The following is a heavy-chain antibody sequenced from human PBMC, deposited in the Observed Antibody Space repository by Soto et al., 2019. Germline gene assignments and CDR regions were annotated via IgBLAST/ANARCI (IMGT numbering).Heavy chain of an antibody. CDR2: VSPYDGYT. Sequence: APVSVSCKASGYTFTNYGVSWGRQAPGQGLEWLGWVSPYDGYTNYAQILQGRVSMTTDTSTKTAYMEVRSLRSDDTAVYYCARGGYYDSSGSRNYFYYGMNVWGQGTTVTVSS. D-gene: IGHD3-22*01. CDR3: ARGGYYDSSGSRNYFYYGMNV. J-gene: IGHJ6*02. CDR1: GYTFTNYG. V-gene: IGHV1-18*01.